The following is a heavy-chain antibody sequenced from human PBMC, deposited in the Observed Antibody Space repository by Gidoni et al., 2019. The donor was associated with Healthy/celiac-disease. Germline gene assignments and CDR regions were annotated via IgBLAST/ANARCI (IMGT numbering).Heavy chain of an antibody. CDR3: AKLSDLEWLSYHDY. D-gene: IGHD3-3*01. Sequence: EVQLLESGGGLVQPGGSLRLSCAASGFTFSSYAMSWVRQAPGKGLEWVSAIRGSGGSTYYADSVKGRFTISRDNSKNTLYLQMNSLRAEDTAVYYCAKLSDLEWLSYHDYWGQGTLVTVSS. CDR2: IRGSGGST. CDR1: GFTFSSYA. V-gene: IGHV3-23*01. J-gene: IGHJ4*02.